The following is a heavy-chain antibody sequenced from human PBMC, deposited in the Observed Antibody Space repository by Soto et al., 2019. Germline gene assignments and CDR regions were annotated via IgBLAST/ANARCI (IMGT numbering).Heavy chain of an antibody. CDR2: ISAHNGNT. CDR1: GYTFTSYG. D-gene: IGHD3-10*01. J-gene: IGHJ4*02. V-gene: IGHV1-18*01. Sequence: QVHLVQSGAEVKKPGASVKVSCKASGYTFTSYGITWVRQAPGQGLEWMGWISAHNGNTDYAQQLQGRVIVTRDTATSTAYMELRSRISDDTAVYYCARGRYGEYWGQGALVTVSS. CDR3: ARGRYGEY.